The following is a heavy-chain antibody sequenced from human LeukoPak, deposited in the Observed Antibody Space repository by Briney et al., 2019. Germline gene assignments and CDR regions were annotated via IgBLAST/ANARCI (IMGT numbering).Heavy chain of an antibody. V-gene: IGHV3-21*06. CDR2: IDSSGGYM. CDR1: GFTFNTYS. CDR3: LRGDRRDY. J-gene: IGHJ4*02. Sequence: GGSLRLSCEASGFTFNTYSMNWPRQAPGKGLEWVSSIDSSGGYMFYADSVKGRFISSRDNAKDSLYLQMNSLSVEDTAVYYCLRGDRRDYWGQGTLVTVSS.